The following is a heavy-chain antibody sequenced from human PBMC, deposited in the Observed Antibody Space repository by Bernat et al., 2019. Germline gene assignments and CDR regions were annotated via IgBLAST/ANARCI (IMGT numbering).Heavy chain of an antibody. J-gene: IGHJ4*02. CDR1: GVTVSSNY. D-gene: IGHD3-3*01. Sequence: EVQLVESGGDLVQPGGSLRLSCAASGVTVSSNYMSWVRQAPGKGLEWVSVVYTDGSTYYADSVKGRFTISRDNSKNTLYLQMNSLRAEDTAVYYCARDPTNYDLVSYFDYWGQGTLVTVSS. V-gene: IGHV3-66*01. CDR2: VYTDGST. CDR3: ARDPTNYDLVSYFDY.